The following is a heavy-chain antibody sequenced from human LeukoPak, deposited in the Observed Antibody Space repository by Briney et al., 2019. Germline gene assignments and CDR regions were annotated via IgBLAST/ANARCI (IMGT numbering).Heavy chain of an antibody. Sequence: GSLRLSCAASGFSFNSDWMDWVRQAPGKGLEWIGDRYHSGGTNYNPSLKSRVTISVDTSKNQFSLELNSVTAADTAVYYCGAYRTLDDAFDIWGQGTLVTVSS. CDR3: GAYRTLDDAFDI. CDR1: GFSFNSDW. V-gene: IGHV4-4*02. CDR2: RYHSGGT. D-gene: IGHD3-16*01. J-gene: IGHJ3*02.